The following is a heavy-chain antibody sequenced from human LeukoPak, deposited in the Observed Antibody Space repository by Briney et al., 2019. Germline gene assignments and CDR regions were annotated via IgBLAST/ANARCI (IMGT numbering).Heavy chain of an antibody. J-gene: IGHJ3*02. V-gene: IGHV3-73*01. Sequence: GGSLRLSCAASGFTFSGSAMHWVRQASGKGLEWVGRIRSKANSYATAYAASVKGRFTISRDDSKNTAYLQMNSLKTEDTAVYYCTRAVREGYSSGWHAFDIWGQGTMVTVSS. CDR2: IRSKANSYAT. CDR3: TRAVREGYSSGWHAFDI. CDR1: GFTFSGSA. D-gene: IGHD6-19*01.